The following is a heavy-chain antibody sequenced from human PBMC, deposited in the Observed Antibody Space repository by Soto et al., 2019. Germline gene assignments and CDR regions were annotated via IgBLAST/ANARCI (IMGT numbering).Heavy chain of an antibody. D-gene: IGHD2-21*02. CDR1: GDSINKRSYY. J-gene: IGHJ4*02. Sequence: SETLSLTCTDTGDSINKRSYYWGWIRQPPGKGLEWIGSIYYSGSTYNNPSLKSRVSMSVDTSKNQFSLKLRSVTAADTALYYCARQRTSVVTQAYFDSWGQGSLVTVSS. V-gene: IGHV4-39*01. CDR3: ARQRTSVVTQAYFDS. CDR2: IYYSGST.